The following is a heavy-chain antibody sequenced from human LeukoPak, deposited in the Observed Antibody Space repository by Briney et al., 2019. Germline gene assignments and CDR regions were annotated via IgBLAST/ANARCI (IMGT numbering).Heavy chain of an antibody. Sequence: ASVKVSCKASGYTFTGYYMHWVRQAPGQGLEWMGWINPNSGGTNYAQKFQGWVTMTRDTSISTACMELSRLRSDDTAVYYCARGQQLADYYYGMDVWGKGTTVTVSS. J-gene: IGHJ6*04. CDR1: GYTFTGYY. D-gene: IGHD6-13*01. V-gene: IGHV1-2*04. CDR3: ARGQQLADYYYGMDV. CDR2: INPNSGGT.